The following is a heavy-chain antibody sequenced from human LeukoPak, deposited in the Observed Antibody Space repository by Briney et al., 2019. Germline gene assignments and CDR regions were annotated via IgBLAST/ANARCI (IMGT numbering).Heavy chain of an antibody. Sequence: PGGSLRLSRAPSRFTFISYRMNWVRPAPAKGVAGVSSISSSSRYIYYADSVKGRFTISRDNAKNSLYLQMNSLRAEDTAVYYGAREGRGYSSMGYAFDIWGQGTMVTVSS. CDR1: RFTFISYR. V-gene: IGHV3-21*01. CDR3: AREGRGYSSMGYAFDI. J-gene: IGHJ3*02. CDR2: ISSSSRYI. D-gene: IGHD6-13*01.